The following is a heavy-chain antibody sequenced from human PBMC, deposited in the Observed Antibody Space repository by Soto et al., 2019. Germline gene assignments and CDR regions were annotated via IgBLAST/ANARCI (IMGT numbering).Heavy chain of an antibody. D-gene: IGHD3-16*02. CDR1: GYTLTELS. Sequence: ASVKVSCMVSGYTLTELSMHWVRQAPGKGLEWMGGFDPEDGETIYAQKFQGRVTMTEDTSTDTAYMELSSLRSEDTAVYYCATGSYIWGSYRPSALDYWGQGTLVTVSS. V-gene: IGHV1-24*01. CDR2: FDPEDGET. CDR3: ATGSYIWGSYRPSALDY. J-gene: IGHJ4*02.